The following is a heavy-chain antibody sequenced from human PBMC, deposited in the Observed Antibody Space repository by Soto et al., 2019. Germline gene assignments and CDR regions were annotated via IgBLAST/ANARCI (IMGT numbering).Heavy chain of an antibody. CDR1: GLTFSTYA. D-gene: IGHD6-19*01. Sequence: GGSLRLSCAASGLTFSTYAMHWVRQAPGKGLEWVSAISGSGGSTYYADSVKGRFTISRDNSKNTLYLQMNSLRAEDTAVYYCAKDNSGWKNAFDIWGQGTMVTVSS. J-gene: IGHJ3*02. CDR2: ISGSGGST. V-gene: IGHV3-23*01. CDR3: AKDNSGWKNAFDI.